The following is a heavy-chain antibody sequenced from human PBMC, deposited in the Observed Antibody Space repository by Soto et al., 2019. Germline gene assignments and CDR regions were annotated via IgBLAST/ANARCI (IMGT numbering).Heavy chain of an antibody. CDR2: IYYSGST. J-gene: IGHJ3*02. Sequence: QVQLQESGPGLVKPSETLSLTCTVSGGSISGYYWSWIRQPPGKGLEWIGYIYYSGSTNYNPSLKSRVTISVDTSKNQFSLKLSSVTATDTAVYYCARMEIMITFGGVIAPDAFDIWGQGTMLTVSS. CDR1: GGSISGYY. D-gene: IGHD3-16*02. CDR3: ARMEIMITFGGVIAPDAFDI. V-gene: IGHV4-59*01.